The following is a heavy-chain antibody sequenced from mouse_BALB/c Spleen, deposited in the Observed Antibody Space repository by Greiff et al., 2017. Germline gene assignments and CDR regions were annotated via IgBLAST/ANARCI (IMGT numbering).Heavy chain of an antibody. V-gene: IGHV2-2*02. CDR3: ARRGGSIRFYAMDD. J-gene: IGHJ4*01. Sequence: QVQLQQSGPGLVQPSQSLSITCTVSGFSLTSYGVHWVRQSPGKGLEWLGVIWSGGSTDYNASFISRLSISKDNSKSQVFFKMNSLQANDTARYYGARRGGSIRFYAMDDWGQGTSVTVAS. CDR1: GFSLTSYG. D-gene: IGHD1-1*01. CDR2: IWSGGST.